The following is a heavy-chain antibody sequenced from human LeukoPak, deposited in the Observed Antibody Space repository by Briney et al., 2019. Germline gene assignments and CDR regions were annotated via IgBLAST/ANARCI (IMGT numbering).Heavy chain of an antibody. D-gene: IGHD2-15*01. V-gene: IGHV3-66*01. J-gene: IGHJ5*02. CDR2: IYSGGST. Sequence: GGSLRLSCAASGFTVSSNYMSWVRQAPGKGLEWVSVIYSGGSTYYSDSVKGRFTISRDNSKNTLYLQMNSLRAEDTAVYYCARDPYCSGGSCYSNWFDPWGQGTLVTVSS. CDR3: ARDPYCSGGSCYSNWFDP. CDR1: GFTVSSNY.